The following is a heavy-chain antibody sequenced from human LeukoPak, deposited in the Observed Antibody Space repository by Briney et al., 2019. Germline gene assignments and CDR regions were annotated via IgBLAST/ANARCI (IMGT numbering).Heavy chain of an antibody. CDR1: GYTFTSYG. CDR2: ISAYNGNT. V-gene: IGHV1-18*01. J-gene: IGHJ3*02. D-gene: IGHD3-16*01. Sequence: ASVKVSCKASGYTFTSYGISWVRQAPGQGLEWMGWISAYNGNTNYAQKLQGRATMTTDTSTSTAYMELRSLRSDDTAVYYCARAHHDYVWGRSAFDIWGQGTMVTVSS. CDR3: ARAHHDYVWGRSAFDI.